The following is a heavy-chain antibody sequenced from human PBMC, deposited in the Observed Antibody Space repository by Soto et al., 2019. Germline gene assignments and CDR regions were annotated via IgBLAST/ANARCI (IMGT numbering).Heavy chain of an antibody. D-gene: IGHD4-17*01. CDR3: ASGKDYAEGGY. Sequence: PGGSLRLSCAASGFTVSRNYMSWVRQAPGKGLEWVSVIYSGGSTYYADSVKGRFTISRDNSKNTLYLQMNSLRDEDTAVYYCASGKDYAEGGYWGQGTLVTVSS. CDR2: IYSGGST. V-gene: IGHV3-53*01. CDR1: GFTVSRNY. J-gene: IGHJ4*02.